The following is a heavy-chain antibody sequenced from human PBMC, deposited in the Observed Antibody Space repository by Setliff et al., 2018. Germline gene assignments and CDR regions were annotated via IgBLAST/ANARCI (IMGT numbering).Heavy chain of an antibody. D-gene: IGHD3-10*01. V-gene: IGHV4-59*13. CDR2: IYITGST. Sequence: SLTCIVSGGSISGYYWAWVRQPPGKELEWIGRIYITGSTDYNPSLKSRVTISEDTSKNQFSLELSSVTAADTAVYFCARGFSYGVTTYGLEIWGRGTMVTVSS. CDR3: ARGFSYGVTTYGLEI. J-gene: IGHJ3*02. CDR1: GGSISGYY.